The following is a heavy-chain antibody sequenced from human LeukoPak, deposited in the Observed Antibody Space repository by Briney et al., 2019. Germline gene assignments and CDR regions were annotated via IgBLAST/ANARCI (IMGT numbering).Heavy chain of an antibody. CDR3: ANEDTLRNAFDI. D-gene: IGHD4-17*01. V-gene: IGHV4-34*01. J-gene: IGHJ3*02. CDR1: GGSFTNYY. CDR2: INHSGST. Sequence: SETLSLTCAVYGGSFTNYYWSWIRQPPGKGLEWIGEINHSGSTKYNPSLKSRVTISIDTSKNQFSLKLSSVTAADTAVYYCANEDTLRNAFDIWGQGTMVTVSS.